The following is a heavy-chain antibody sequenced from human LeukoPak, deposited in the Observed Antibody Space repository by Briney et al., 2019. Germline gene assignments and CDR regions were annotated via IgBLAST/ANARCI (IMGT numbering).Heavy chain of an antibody. CDR3: AKENRYRRNYEFDC. V-gene: IGHV3-30*18. D-gene: IGHD1-26*01. Sequence: GGSLRLSCAASGFSFSSYGMHWVRQAPGKGLEWVAVISYDGDNKYHADSVKGRFTISRGNSKCTLYLQMNSLRAEDTAVYYCAKENRYRRNYEFDCWGEGTLVTASS. CDR2: ISYDGDNK. CDR1: GFSFSSYG. J-gene: IGHJ4*02.